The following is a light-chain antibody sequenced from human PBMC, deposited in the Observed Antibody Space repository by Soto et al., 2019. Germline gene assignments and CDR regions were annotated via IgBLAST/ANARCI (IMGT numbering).Light chain of an antibody. V-gene: IGKV3-15*01. CDR3: QQYNHWPPWLT. J-gene: IGKJ4*02. Sequence: EIVLTQSPATLSVSPGERATLSCRASQSVSSNLAWSQQKPGQAPRLLIYRASTRAPGIPGRFSGSGSGTEVTLTVSSLQSEDFAVYYGQQYNHWPPWLTFGGGTKVEIK. CDR2: RAS. CDR1: QSVSSN.